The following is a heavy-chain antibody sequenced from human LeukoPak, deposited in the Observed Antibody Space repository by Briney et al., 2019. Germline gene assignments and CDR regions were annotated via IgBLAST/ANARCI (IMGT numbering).Heavy chain of an antibody. CDR3: TKWSGFGND. V-gene: IGHV3-23*01. D-gene: IGHD3-10*01. CDR1: GFTFSSYS. J-gene: IGHJ4*02. CDR2: ISDSGDST. Sequence: GGSLRLSCAASGFTFSSYSMTWVRQTPGKGLEWVSGISDSGDSTYYADSVKGRFTISRDNSRNTLYLEMNSLRAEDTAVYYCTKWSGFGNDWGQGTLVTVCS.